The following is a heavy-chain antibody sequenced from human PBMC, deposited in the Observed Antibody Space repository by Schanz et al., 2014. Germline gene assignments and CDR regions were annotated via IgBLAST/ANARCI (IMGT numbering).Heavy chain of an antibody. V-gene: IGHV3-30*03. CDR3: ARVETFNYDDITLYHHFFDP. Sequence: EQMVESGGGLVKPGGSLILSCAASRLTFANEDIHWVRQAPGKGLEWVAAISNHGLNTYFGDSVKGRFTISRDNSRNTVFLQMNSLKPEDMAIYYCARVETFNYDDITLYHHFFDPWGQGTLVTVSS. CDR1: RLTFANED. D-gene: IGHD3-16*01. J-gene: IGHJ5*02. CDR2: ISNHGLNT.